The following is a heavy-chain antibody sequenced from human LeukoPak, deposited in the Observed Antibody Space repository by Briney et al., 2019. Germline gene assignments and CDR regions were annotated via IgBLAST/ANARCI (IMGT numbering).Heavy chain of an antibody. Sequence: GRSLRLSCAASGFTFSDYPIHWVRQAPGKGLEWVAVISYDGSNKYFTDSVKGRFTISRDNSKNTLYLQMNSLRAEDMAVYYCARPYCSSTSCYRIDYWGQGTLVTVSS. CDR1: GFTFSDYP. CDR2: ISYDGSNK. CDR3: ARPYCSSTSCYRIDY. D-gene: IGHD2-2*02. V-gene: IGHV3-30*04. J-gene: IGHJ4*02.